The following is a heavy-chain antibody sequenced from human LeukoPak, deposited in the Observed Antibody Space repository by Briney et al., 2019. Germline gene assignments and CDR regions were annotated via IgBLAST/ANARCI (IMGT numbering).Heavy chain of an antibody. J-gene: IGHJ6*02. Sequence: ASVKVSCKASGGNFSRYAISWVRQAPGQGLEWMGRIIPILGIANYAQKFQGRVTITADKSTSTAYMELSSLRSEDTAVYYCAREDRGQQLVPDYYGMDVWGQGTTVTVSS. CDR2: IIPILGIA. D-gene: IGHD6-13*01. CDR1: GGNFSRYA. CDR3: AREDRGQQLVPDYYGMDV. V-gene: IGHV1-69*04.